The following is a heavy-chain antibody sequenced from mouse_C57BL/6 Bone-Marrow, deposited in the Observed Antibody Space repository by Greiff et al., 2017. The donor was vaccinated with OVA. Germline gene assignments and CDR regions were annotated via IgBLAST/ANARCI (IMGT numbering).Heavy chain of an antibody. CDR3: ASYGGY. J-gene: IGHJ2*01. Sequence: VQLVESGPGLVQPSQCLSLSCTASGFSFTSYGVHWVRQSPGQGLEWLGVIWSGGSTDYNAAFISRLSISKDKSKSQVFFKMNSLQADDTAIYYCASYGGYWGQGTTLTVSS. D-gene: IGHD1-1*01. V-gene: IGHV2-2*01. CDR1: GFSFTSYG. CDR2: IWSGGST.